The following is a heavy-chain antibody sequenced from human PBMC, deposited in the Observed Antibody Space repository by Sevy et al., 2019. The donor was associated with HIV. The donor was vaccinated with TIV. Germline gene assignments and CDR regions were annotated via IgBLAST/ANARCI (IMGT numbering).Heavy chain of an antibody. Sequence: GGSLRLSCAVSGFTFRSYAMSWVRQAPGKGLEWVSSISGPGALTYYAESVKGRFPISRENSKNTLFLQMNSLRAEDTALYYCAKGDEPAADYADYVPNAFDIWGQGTMVTVSS. V-gene: IGHV3-23*01. CDR3: AKGDEPAADYADYVPNAFDI. CDR2: ISGPGALT. J-gene: IGHJ3*02. D-gene: IGHD4-17*01. CDR1: GFTFRSYA.